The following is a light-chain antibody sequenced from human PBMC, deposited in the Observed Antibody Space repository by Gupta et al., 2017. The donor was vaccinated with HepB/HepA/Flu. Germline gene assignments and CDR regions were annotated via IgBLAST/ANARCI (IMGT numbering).Light chain of an antibody. CDR1: SSNIGSKT. J-gene: IGLJ3*02. Sequence: SLLPPPPLPSGTPAQGAPISCFGSSSNIGSKTGDWYQQLPGTAPKLLIYRNNQRPSGVADRFSGSKSGTSASPGIRGLQSEDEADDYCGRWDDGLNGGVFGGGTKLTVL. CDR3: GRWDDGLNGGV. V-gene: IGLV1-44*01. CDR2: RNN.